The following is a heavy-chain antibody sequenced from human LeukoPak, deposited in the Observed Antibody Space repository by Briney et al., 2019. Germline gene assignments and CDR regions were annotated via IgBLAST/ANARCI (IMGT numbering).Heavy chain of an antibody. J-gene: IGHJ4*02. Sequence: PSETLSLTCTVSGYSISSGYYWSWIRPPPGKGLEGIGEINHSGSTNYNPSLKSRVTISVDTSKNQFSLKLSSVTAADTAVYYCARAPPRAGSGSYYKRAYYFDYWGQGTLVTVSS. V-gene: IGHV4-34*01. CDR3: ARAPPRAGSGSYYKRAYYFDY. CDR2: INHSGST. CDR1: GYSISSGYY. D-gene: IGHD3-10*01.